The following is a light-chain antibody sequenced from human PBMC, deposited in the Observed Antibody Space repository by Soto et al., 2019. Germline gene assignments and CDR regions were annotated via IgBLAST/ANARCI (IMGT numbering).Light chain of an antibody. CDR3: QQVKNYPLT. CDR1: QGISSY. J-gene: IGKJ4*01. V-gene: IGKV1-9*01. CDR2: AAS. Sequence: DIQLTQSPSFLSASVGDRVTITCRASQGISSYVAWYQQKPGKAPKVLIYAASTLKSGVPSRFSGSGSGTEFTLTISSLQPEDFATYHCQQVKNYPLTFGGGTMVEIK.